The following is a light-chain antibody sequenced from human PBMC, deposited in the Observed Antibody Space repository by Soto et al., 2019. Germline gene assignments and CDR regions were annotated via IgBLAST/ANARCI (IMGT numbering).Light chain of an antibody. CDR3: AAWDDSLNGLLYV. J-gene: IGLJ1*01. CDR1: SSNIGSNT. V-gene: IGLV1-44*01. CDR2: SNN. Sequence: QSVLTQPPSASGTPGQRVTISCSGSSSNIGSNTVNWYQQLPGTAPKLLIYSNNQRPSGVPDRFSGSKSGTSASLAISGLQSEDEADYYCAAWDDSLNGLLYVFGTGTKLNVL.